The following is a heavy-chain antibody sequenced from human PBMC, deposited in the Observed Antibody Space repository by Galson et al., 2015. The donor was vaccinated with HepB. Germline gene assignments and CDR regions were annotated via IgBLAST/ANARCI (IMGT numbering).Heavy chain of an antibody. CDR3: ARDSAGITMIY. J-gene: IGHJ4*02. V-gene: IGHV1-3*01. D-gene: IGHD3-22*01. CDR1: GYTFTSHA. CDR2: TNAGNGNT. Sequence: SVKVSCKASGYTFTSHAMHWVRQAPGQRLEWMGWTNAGNGNTKYSQKFQGRVTITRDTSASTAYMELSGLRSEDTAMYYCARDSAGITMIYWGQGTLVTVSS.